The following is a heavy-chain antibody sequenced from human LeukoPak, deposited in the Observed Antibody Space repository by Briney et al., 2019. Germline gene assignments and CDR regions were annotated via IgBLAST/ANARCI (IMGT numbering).Heavy chain of an antibody. CDR1: GFTVRNNY. CDR3: ARDRYSYDYALDC. CDR2: IYSGGST. V-gene: IGHV3-66*02. J-gene: IGHJ4*02. D-gene: IGHD5-18*01. Sequence: GGSLRLSCAASGFTVRNNYMTWVRQAPGKGLEWVSVIYSGGSTYYADSVKGRFTISRDNSNNTLYLQMNSLRAEDSAVYYSARDRYSYDYALDCWGQGTLVTVSS.